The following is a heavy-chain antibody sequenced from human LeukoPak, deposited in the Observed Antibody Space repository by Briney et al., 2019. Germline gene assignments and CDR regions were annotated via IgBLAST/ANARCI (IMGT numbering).Heavy chain of an antibody. CDR2: ISAYNGNT. V-gene: IGHV1-18*01. Sequence: ASVKVSCKASGYTFTTYGIIWVRQAPGQGLEWMGWISAYNGNTNYAQKLQGRVTMTTDTSTTTVYMELRSLRFDDTAVYYCARARTVTTDSYGIYYYYMDVWGKGTTVTVSS. CDR1: GYTFTTYG. CDR3: ARARTVTTDSYGIYYYYMDV. J-gene: IGHJ6*03. D-gene: IGHD4-11*01.